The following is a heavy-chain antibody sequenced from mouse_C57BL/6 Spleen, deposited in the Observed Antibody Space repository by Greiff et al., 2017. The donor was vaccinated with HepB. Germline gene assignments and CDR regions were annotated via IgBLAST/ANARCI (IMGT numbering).Heavy chain of an antibody. V-gene: IGHV1-39*01. CDR1: GYSFTDYN. CDR3: AREAVYGAFAY. J-gene: IGHJ3*01. D-gene: IGHD1-1*02. Sequence: VQLKESGPELVKPGASVKISCKASGYSFTDYNMNWVKQSNGKSLEWIGVINPNYGTTSYNQKFKGKATLTVDQSSSTAYMQRNSLTSEDSAVYYCAREAVYGAFAYRGQETLVTVSA. CDR2: INPNYGTT.